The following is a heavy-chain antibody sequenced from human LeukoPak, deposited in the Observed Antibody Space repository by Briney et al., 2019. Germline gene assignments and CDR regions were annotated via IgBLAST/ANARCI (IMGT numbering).Heavy chain of an antibody. J-gene: IGHJ5*02. CDR1: GGSISSSNW. CDR3: ARLTGSRWFDP. Sequence: SETLSLTCAVSGGSISSSNWWSWVRQPPGKALEWIGEIYHSGSTNYNPSLKTRVTISVDKSKNQFSLKLSSVTAADTAVYYCARLTGSRWFDPWGQGTLVTVSS. V-gene: IGHV4-4*02. CDR2: IYHSGST. D-gene: IGHD1-14*01.